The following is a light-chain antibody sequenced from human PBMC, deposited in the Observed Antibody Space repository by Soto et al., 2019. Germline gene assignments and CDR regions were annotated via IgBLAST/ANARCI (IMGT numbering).Light chain of an antibody. CDR1: SSNIGNNY. J-gene: IGLJ2*01. Sequence: QSVLTQPPSVSAAPGQTVTISCSGSSSNIGNNYVSWYQQLPGTAPKLLIYDNNKRPSGIPDRFSGSKSGTSATLGITGLQTGDEADYYCGTWDSSLSAHRFGGGTKVTVL. CDR2: DNN. V-gene: IGLV1-51*01. CDR3: GTWDSSLSAHR.